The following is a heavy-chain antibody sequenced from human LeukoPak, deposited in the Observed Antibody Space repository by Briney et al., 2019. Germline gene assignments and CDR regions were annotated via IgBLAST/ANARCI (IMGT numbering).Heavy chain of an antibody. D-gene: IGHD5-12*01. CDR3: ARIYSEDGRYYFHYMDV. J-gene: IGHJ6*03. V-gene: IGHV3-48*04. Sequence: GGSLRLSCAASEFLFSSYSMNWVRQAPGKGPEWVSYISSSSSAIYYADSVKGRFTISRDNAKNSLYLQMNSLRADDTAVYYCARIYSEDGRYYFHYMDVWGKGTTVTVSS. CDR2: ISSSSSAI. CDR1: EFLFSSYS.